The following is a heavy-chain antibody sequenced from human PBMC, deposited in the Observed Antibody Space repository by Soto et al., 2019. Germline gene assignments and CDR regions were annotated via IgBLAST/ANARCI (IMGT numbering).Heavy chain of an antibody. J-gene: IGHJ4*02. D-gene: IGHD5-12*01. Sequence: GGSLRLSCAASGFTFSSYSMNWVRHAPGKGLEWVSSISSSSSYIYYADSVKGRFTISRDNAKNSLYLQMNSLRAEDTAVYYCARDGPGGGSFDYWGQGTLVTVSS. CDR2: ISSSSSYI. CDR1: GFTFSSYS. V-gene: IGHV3-21*01. CDR3: ARDGPGGGSFDY.